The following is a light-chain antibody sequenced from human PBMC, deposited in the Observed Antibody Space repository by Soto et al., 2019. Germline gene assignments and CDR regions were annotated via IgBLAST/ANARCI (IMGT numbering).Light chain of an antibody. CDR1: QSLTSN. CDR2: DTS. J-gene: IGKJ4*01. V-gene: IGKV3-15*01. Sequence: EILLTQSPVTLSVSPGARATLSCRASQSLTSNLAWYQQRPGQAPRLLIYDTSTRATDVPARFSGSGSGTEFTRTIASLQSEDFAVYYCQQYNHWPRMLSFGGGTRVEL. CDR3: QQYNHWPRMLS.